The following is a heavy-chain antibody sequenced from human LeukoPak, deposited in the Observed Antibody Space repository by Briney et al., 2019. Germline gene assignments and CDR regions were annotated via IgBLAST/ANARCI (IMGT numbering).Heavy chain of an antibody. Sequence: GGSLRLSCAASGFTFSSYAMSWVRQAPGKGLEWVSAISGSGGRTYYADSVKGRFTISRDNSMDTLYLQMNSLRADGTAVYYCAKGARWELPLDYWGQGTLVTVSS. CDR2: ISGSGGRT. V-gene: IGHV3-23*01. CDR1: GFTFSSYA. CDR3: AKGARWELPLDY. J-gene: IGHJ4*02. D-gene: IGHD1-26*01.